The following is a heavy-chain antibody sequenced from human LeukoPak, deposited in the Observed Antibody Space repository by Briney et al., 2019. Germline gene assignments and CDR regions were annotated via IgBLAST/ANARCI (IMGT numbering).Heavy chain of an antibody. Sequence: GGSLRLSCAASGFTFSCYWMSWVRQAPGKGLEWVPVLYSGGATYYADSVKGRFTISRDNSKNIVFLQMNDLRTEDTAFYYCTRDSANYHFAYWGQGALVTVSS. J-gene: IGHJ4*02. CDR2: LYSGGAT. CDR1: GFTFSCYW. D-gene: IGHD4/OR15-4a*01. CDR3: TRDSANYHFAY. V-gene: IGHV3-66*01.